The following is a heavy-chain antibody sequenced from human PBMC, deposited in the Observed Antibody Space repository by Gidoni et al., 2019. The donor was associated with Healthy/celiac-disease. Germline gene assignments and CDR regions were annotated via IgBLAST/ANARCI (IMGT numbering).Heavy chain of an antibody. CDR3: ARVNARVGVRAARPKGCWFDP. CDR1: GGSFSGYS. Sequence: QVQLQQWGAGLLKPSETLSLTCAVYGGSFSGYSWSWIRQPPGKGLEWIGEINHSGSTNYNPSLKSRVTISVDTSKNQFSLKLSSVTAADTAVYYCARVNARVGVRAARPKGCWFDPWGQGTLVTVSS. CDR2: INHSGST. D-gene: IGHD6-6*01. V-gene: IGHV4-34*01. J-gene: IGHJ5*02.